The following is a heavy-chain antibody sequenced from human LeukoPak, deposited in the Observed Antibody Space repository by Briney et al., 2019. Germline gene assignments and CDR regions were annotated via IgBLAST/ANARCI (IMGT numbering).Heavy chain of an antibody. CDR3: AKYYYDSSGHYAFDI. J-gene: IGHJ3*02. Sequence: GGSLRLSCAASGFTFSSYGMHWVRQAPGKGLEWVAGIWYDGSNKYYADSVKGRFTISRDNSKNTLYLQMNSLRAEDTAVYYCAKYYYDSSGHYAFDIWGQGTMVTVSS. CDR1: GFTFSSYG. D-gene: IGHD3-22*01. CDR2: IWYDGSNK. V-gene: IGHV3-33*06.